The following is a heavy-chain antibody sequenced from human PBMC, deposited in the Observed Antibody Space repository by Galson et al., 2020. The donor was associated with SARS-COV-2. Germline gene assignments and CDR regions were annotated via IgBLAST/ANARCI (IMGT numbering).Heavy chain of an antibody. CDR2: IYYSGST. CDR3: ARGRLYYYDSPDAFDI. Sequence: PSETLSLTCAVSGGSISSGDYYWSWIRQPPGKGLEWIGYIYYSGSTYYNPSLKSRVTISVDTSKNQFSLKLSSVTAADTAVYYCARGRLYYYDSPDAFDIWGQGTMVTVSS. D-gene: IGHD3-22*01. V-gene: IGHV4-30-4*01. CDR1: GGSISSGDYY. J-gene: IGHJ3*02.